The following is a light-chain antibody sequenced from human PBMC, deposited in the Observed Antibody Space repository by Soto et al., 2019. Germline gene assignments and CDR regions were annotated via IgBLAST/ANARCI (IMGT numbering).Light chain of an antibody. CDR3: QQSYSTPLT. V-gene: IGKV1-39*01. Sequence: DILMTQSPSSLSASVGDRVTITCRASQSISSYLNWYQQKPGKAPKLLIYAASSLKSGATSRFSGSGSGTDFTLTISSLQPEDFATYYCQQSYSTPLTFGGGTKVEIK. CDR1: QSISSY. J-gene: IGKJ4*01. CDR2: AAS.